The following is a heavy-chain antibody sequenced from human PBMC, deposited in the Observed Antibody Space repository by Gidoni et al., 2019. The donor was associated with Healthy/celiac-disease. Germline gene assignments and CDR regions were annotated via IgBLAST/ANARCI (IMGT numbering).Heavy chain of an antibody. D-gene: IGHD2-15*01. CDR3: PRDQVEDTTDY. J-gene: IGHJ4*02. V-gene: IGHV3-33*01. Sequence: QVQLVESGGGVVQPGRSRRLSCAASGVTFSSYGMHWVRQAPGKGLEWVAVIWYDGSNKYYAASVKGRFTISRDHSKNTLSLQMNSLRAEDTAVYYCPRDQVEDTTDYWGQGTLVTVSS. CDR1: GVTFSSYG. CDR2: IWYDGSNK.